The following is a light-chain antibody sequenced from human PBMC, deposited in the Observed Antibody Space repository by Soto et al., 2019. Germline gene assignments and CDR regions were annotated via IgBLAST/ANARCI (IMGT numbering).Light chain of an antibody. Sequence: IQLTQSPSSLSASVGDRVTITCQSSQSISRWLAWYQQKPGKAPTLLIYDASNLETGVPSRFSGGGSGTDFTFTISSLQPDDIAAYYCQQYNIIVRPFCQVTKVDIK. CDR3: QQYNIIVRP. CDR2: DAS. J-gene: IGKJ1*01. CDR1: QSISRW. V-gene: IGKV1-33*01.